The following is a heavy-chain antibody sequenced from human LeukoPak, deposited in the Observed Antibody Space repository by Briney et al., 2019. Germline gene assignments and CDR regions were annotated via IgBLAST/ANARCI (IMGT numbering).Heavy chain of an antibody. CDR2: INQDGSEI. Sequence: GGSLRLSCVASGFSFSTSWMSWVRQAPGRGLEWVANINQDGSEIYYVDSVKGRFTISRDNAKNTLYLQMNSLRAEDTAVYYCARDYYDSSGYTHYYYGMDVWGQGTTVTVSS. D-gene: IGHD3-22*01. CDR1: GFSFSTSW. CDR3: ARDYYDSSGYTHYYYGMDV. V-gene: IGHV3-7*01. J-gene: IGHJ6*02.